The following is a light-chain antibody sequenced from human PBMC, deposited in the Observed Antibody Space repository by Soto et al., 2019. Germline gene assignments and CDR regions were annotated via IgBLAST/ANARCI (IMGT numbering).Light chain of an antibody. Sequence: EIVLTQSPGTLSLSPGERAALSCRASQSVSSSYLAWYQQKPGQAPRLLIYATSNRDTDIPDRFSGSGSGTDFTITSSRLEPEDLAVYYCQQFGSSLPWTFGQGTKVEIK. CDR3: QQFGSSLPWT. CDR2: ATS. CDR1: QSVSSSY. V-gene: IGKV3-20*01. J-gene: IGKJ1*01.